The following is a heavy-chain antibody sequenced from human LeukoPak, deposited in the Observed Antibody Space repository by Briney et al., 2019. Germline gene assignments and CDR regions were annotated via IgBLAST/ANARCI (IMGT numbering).Heavy chain of an antibody. J-gene: IGHJ4*02. CDR2: IYSGGST. CDR3: ASSSYHYGSGSYPFDY. V-gene: IGHV3-53*01. Sequence: PGGSLRLSCAASRFIVSSKHMSWVRQAPGQGLEWGSVIYSGGSTYYADSVMGRFTISRDNSKNTLYLQMNSLRAEDTAVYYCASSSYHYGSGSYPFDYWGQGTLVTVSS. D-gene: IGHD3-10*01. CDR1: RFIVSSKH.